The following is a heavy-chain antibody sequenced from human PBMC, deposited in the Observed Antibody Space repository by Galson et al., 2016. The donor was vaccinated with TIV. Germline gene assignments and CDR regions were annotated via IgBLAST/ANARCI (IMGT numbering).Heavy chain of an antibody. CDR2: FNPDSGAT. V-gene: IGHV1-2*02. CDR3: ARVNWARAFDY. D-gene: IGHD7-27*01. Sequence: SVKVSCKASGYIFINYYIHWVRQAPGQGLEWLGWFNPDSGATQYAQKFEGRVTMTRDTSISTAYMELRRLISDDTAVYYCARVNWARAFDYWGQGTQVTVSS. J-gene: IGHJ4*02. CDR1: GYIFINYY.